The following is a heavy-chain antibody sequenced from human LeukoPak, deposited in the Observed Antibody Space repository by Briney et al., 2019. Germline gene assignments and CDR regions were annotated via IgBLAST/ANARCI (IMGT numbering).Heavy chain of an antibody. CDR1: GFTFSKYW. CDR2: INTDGTVT. Sequence: GGSLRLSCAASGFTFSKYWMLWVRQAPGKELQSVSRINTDGTVTTYADSVKGRFTVSRDNADNTMFLQMNSVRDEDTAVYYCATKQWLAPPPDSWGQGTLVTVSS. CDR3: ATKQWLAPPPDS. J-gene: IGHJ4*02. D-gene: IGHD6-19*01. V-gene: IGHV3-74*01.